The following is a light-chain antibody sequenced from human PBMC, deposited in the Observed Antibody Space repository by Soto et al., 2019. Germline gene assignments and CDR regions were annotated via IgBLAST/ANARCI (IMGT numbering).Light chain of an antibody. V-gene: IGKV2-28*01. J-gene: IGKJ3*01. CDR3: MQSLQTPFT. Sequence: DIVMTQSPLSLPVTPGEPASISCRSSQSLLHRNGYAYLDWYLQKPGQSPQLLIFLGSNRASGVPDRFSGSRSGTDFTLKISRVEAEDVGVYYCMQSLQTPFTFGPGTKVDIK. CDR2: LGS. CDR1: QSLLHRNGYAY.